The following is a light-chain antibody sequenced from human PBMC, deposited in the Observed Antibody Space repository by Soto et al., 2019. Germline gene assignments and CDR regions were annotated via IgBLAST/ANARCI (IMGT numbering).Light chain of an antibody. CDR3: SSYAGSNNLV. J-gene: IGLJ3*02. CDR1: SSDVGGYNY. CDR2: EVS. Sequence: QSALTQPPSASGSPGQSVTISCTGTSSDVGGYNYVSWYQQYPGKAPKLMIYEVSKRPSGVPDRFSGSKSGNTASLIVSGLQAEDEADYYCSSYAGSNNLVFGGGTQLTVL. V-gene: IGLV2-8*01.